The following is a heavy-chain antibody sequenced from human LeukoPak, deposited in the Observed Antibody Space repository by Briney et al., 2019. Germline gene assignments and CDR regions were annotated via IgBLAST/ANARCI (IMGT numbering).Heavy chain of an antibody. CDR1: GGSFSDYY. D-gene: IGHD3-22*01. CDR2: TNHSGST. Sequence: KPSETLSLTCAVYGGSFSDYYWSWMRRPPGKGLEWIGETNHSGSTNYNPSLKSRVTISVDTSKNQFSLKLSSVTAADTAVYYCAYSSGYQQHWGQGTLVTVSS. V-gene: IGHV4-34*01. J-gene: IGHJ1*01. CDR3: AYSSGYQQH.